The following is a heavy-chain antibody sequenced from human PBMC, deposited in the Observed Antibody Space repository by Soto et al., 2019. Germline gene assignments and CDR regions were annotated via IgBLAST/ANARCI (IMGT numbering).Heavy chain of an antibody. CDR1: GFTFSSYS. CDR3: VKGSTGINWFDS. J-gene: IGHJ5*01. CDR2: ISDNGAST. V-gene: IGHV3-23*01. D-gene: IGHD1-1*01. Sequence: GSLRLSCAASGFTFSSYSMSWVRQAPGKGLEWVSSISDNGASTYYSVSVKGRFTISRANSKNTLYLQMNSLRAEDTAVYYCVKGSTGINWFDSWGQGILVTVSS.